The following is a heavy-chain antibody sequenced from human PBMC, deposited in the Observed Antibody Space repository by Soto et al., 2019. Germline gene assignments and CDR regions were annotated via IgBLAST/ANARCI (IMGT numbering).Heavy chain of an antibody. J-gene: IGHJ6*03. V-gene: IGHV4-34*01. Sequence: SETLSLNCAVYGGSFSGYYWSWIRQPPGKGQERIGEINHSGITNYNPSRKSRVTISVDTSKNQFSLKLSSVTAADTAVYYCSRGRTIFGGVPRYMDVWGKGTTVTVSS. CDR1: GGSFSGYY. D-gene: IGHD3-3*01. CDR2: INHSGIT. CDR3: SRGRTIFGGVPRYMDV.